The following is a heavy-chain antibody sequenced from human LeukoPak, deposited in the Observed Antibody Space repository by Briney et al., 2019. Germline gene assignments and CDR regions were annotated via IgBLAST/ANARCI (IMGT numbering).Heavy chain of an antibody. Sequence: PGGSLRLSCAASGFTFSNYAMSWVRQAPGKGLEWVSGISGSGGSTYYADSVKGRFTISRDNSKNTLYLQMNSLRAEDTAVYYCAATGSGGSWWGQGTRVTVSS. V-gene: IGHV3-23*01. J-gene: IGHJ4*02. CDR1: GFTFSNYA. D-gene: IGHD2-15*01. CDR3: AATGSGGSW. CDR2: ISGSGGST.